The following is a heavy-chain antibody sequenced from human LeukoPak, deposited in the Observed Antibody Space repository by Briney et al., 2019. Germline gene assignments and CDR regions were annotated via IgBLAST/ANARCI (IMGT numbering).Heavy chain of an antibody. Sequence: ASVKVSCKASGYTFTGYYMHWVRQAPGQGREWMGWINPNSGGTNYAQKFQGRVTMTSDTSISTAYTELSRLRSDDTAVYYCARDRLGSTYYDILTGYQTPYFDYWGQGTLVTVSS. CDR1: GYTFTGYY. CDR3: ARDRLGSTYYDILTGYQTPYFDY. J-gene: IGHJ4*02. D-gene: IGHD3-9*01. V-gene: IGHV1-2*02. CDR2: INPNSGGT.